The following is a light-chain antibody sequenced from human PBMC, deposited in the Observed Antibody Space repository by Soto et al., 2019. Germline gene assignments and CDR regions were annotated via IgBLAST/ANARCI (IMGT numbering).Light chain of an antibody. CDR3: QHFNSYPWT. J-gene: IGKJ1*01. CDR2: KAS. CDR1: QSISSW. V-gene: IGKV1-5*03. Sequence: DIQMTQSPSTLSASVGDRVTITCRASQSISSWLAWYQPKPGKAPKLLINKASSLESGVPSRFSGSGSGTEFTLTISSLQPDDFATYYCQHFNSYPWTFGQGTKVDIK.